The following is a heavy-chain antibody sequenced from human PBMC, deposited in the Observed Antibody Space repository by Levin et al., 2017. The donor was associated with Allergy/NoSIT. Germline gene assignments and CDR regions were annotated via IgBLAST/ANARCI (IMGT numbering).Heavy chain of an antibody. V-gene: IGHV3-74*01. CDR2: INSGGSST. D-gene: IGHD3-10*01. CDR1: GFSFTSYW. CDR3: ARAGASGRYGDFDY. Sequence: GGSLRLSCAASGFSFTSYWMHWVRQAPGKGLVWVSRINSGGSSTTYADSVRGRFTISRDNAKNTLYLQMNGLRVEDTAVYYCARAGASGRYGDFDYWGQGALVTVSS. J-gene: IGHJ4*02.